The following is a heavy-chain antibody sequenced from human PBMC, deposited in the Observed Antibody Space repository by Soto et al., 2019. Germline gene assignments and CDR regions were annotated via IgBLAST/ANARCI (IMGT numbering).Heavy chain of an antibody. CDR1: GGTFSSYT. J-gene: IGHJ5*02. V-gene: IGHV1-69*08. CDR2: IIPILGIA. D-gene: IGHD2-2*01. CDR3: ARDCSSNSCYAYP. Sequence: QVQLVQSGAEVKKPGSSVKVSCKASGGTFSSYTISWVRQAPGQGLEWMGRIIPILGIANYAQKFQGRVTITEDKATSTAYMELSSLRSEDTDVYYCARDCSSNSCYAYPWGQGTLVTVSS.